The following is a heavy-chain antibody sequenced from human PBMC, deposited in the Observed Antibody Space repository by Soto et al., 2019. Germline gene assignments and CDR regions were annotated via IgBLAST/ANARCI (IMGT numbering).Heavy chain of an antibody. D-gene: IGHD3-22*01. CDR2: ISYDGSNK. CDR1: GFTFSSYG. J-gene: IGHJ4*02. CDR3: ARDYSMVVVCPGY. V-gene: IGHV3-30*03. Sequence: PGGSLRLSCAASGFTFSSYGMHWVRQAPGKGLEWVAVISYDGSNKYYADSVKGRFTISRDNSKNTLYLQMNSLRAEDTAVYYCARDYSMVVVCPGYWGQGTLVTVSS.